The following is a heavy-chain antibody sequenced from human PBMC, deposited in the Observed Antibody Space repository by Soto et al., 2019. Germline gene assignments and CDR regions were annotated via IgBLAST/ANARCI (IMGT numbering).Heavy chain of an antibody. Sequence: PSETLSLTCTVSSGSIGTYFWSWIRQPPGKGLEWIGYIYYSGTTNYNPSLKSRVTIFLDTSKNQFSLRLSSVTAADTAVYYCARGRGGPYVAFDIWGQGTLVTVSS. CDR1: SGSIGTYF. D-gene: IGHD3-10*02. CDR3: ARGRGGPYVAFDI. CDR2: IYYSGTT. J-gene: IGHJ3*02. V-gene: IGHV4-59*01.